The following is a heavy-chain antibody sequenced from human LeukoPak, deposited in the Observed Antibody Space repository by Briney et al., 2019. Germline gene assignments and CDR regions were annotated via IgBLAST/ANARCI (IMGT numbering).Heavy chain of an antibody. D-gene: IGHD5-24*01. CDR2: INPSGGST. Sequence: ASVRVSCKASGYTFTSYYMHWVRQAPGQGLEWMGIINPSGGSTSYAQKFQGRVTMTRDTSTSTVYMELSSLRSEDTAVYYCAIGVEMATIGDYWGQGTLVTVSS. J-gene: IGHJ4*02. CDR3: AIGVEMATIGDY. V-gene: IGHV1-46*03. CDR1: GYTFTSYY.